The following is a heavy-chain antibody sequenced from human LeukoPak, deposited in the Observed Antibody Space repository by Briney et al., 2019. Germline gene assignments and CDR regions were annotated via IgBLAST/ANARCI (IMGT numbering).Heavy chain of an antibody. J-gene: IGHJ6*03. V-gene: IGHV3-48*01. Sequence: PGGSLRLSCAASGFTFNDYSMNWVRQAPGKGLEWVSYLSSSSSAIYYADSVKGRFTISRDNAKNSLFLQMNTLRAEDTAVYYCARAHPGGLLWFGDSYLFYYMDVWGKGTTVTVSS. CDR3: ARAHPGGLLWFGDSYLFYYMDV. CDR1: GFTFNDYS. CDR2: LSSSSSAI. D-gene: IGHD3-10*01.